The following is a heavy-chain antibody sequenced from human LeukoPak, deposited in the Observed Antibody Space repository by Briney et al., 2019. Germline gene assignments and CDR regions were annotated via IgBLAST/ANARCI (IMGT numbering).Heavy chain of an antibody. Sequence: PSETLSLTCAVYGGSFSGYYWSWIRQPPGKGLEWIGEVNHRGSTNYNPSLKSRVTISVDTSKNQFSLKLSSVTAADTAVYYCARERPYGVSFDYWGQGTLVTVSS. J-gene: IGHJ4*02. D-gene: IGHD4-17*01. CDR1: GGSFSGYY. CDR3: ARERPYGVSFDY. V-gene: IGHV4-34*01. CDR2: VNHRGST.